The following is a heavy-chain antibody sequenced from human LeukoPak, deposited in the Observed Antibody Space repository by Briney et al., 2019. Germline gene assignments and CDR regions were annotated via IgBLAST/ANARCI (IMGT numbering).Heavy chain of an antibody. J-gene: IGHJ4*02. V-gene: IGHV3-21*01. CDR3: ARARVGRGFPYYFDY. CDR2: ISSSSSYI. D-gene: IGHD5-12*01. Sequence: GGSLRLSCAASGFTLSTNSMNWVRQAPGKGLEWVSSISSSSSYIYYADSVKGRFTISRDNAKNSLYLQMNSLRDEDTAVYYCARARVGRGFPYYFDYWGQGTLVTVSS. CDR1: GFTLSTNS.